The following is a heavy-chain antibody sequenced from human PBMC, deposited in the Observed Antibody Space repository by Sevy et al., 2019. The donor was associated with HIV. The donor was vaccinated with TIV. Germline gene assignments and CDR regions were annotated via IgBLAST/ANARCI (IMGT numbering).Heavy chain of an antibody. V-gene: IGHV3-33*01. CDR2: IWYDGSDT. CDR3: ARDVDSNYDGIDA. J-gene: IGHJ6*02. D-gene: IGHD4-4*01. CDR1: GFIFSNHG. Sequence: GGSLRLSYAASGFIFSNHGMHWVRQAPGKGLEWVARIWYDGSDTYYGESVKGRFTISRDNSKNTVDLQMNSLRVEDTAVYYCARDVDSNYDGIDAWGQGTTVTVSS.